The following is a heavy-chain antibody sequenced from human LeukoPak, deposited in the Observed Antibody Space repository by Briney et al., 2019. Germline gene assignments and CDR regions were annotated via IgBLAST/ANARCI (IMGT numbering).Heavy chain of an antibody. CDR3: ARVGTIVVVPAAKSLDY. J-gene: IGHJ4*02. CDR2: ISTYNGNT. CDR1: GSTFTSYG. V-gene: IGHV1-18*01. D-gene: IGHD2-2*01. Sequence: GASVTVSCKASGSTFTSYGISWVRQAPGQGLEWMGWISTYNGNTNYAQKLQGRVTMTTDTSTSTAYMELRSLRSDDTAVYYCARVGTIVVVPAAKSLDYWGQGTLVTVSS.